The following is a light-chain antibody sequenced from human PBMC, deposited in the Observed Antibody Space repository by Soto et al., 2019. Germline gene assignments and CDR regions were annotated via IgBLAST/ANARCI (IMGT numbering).Light chain of an antibody. Sequence: QSVLAQPPPASGSPGQSVAISCTGTSSDVGGYNYVSWYQQHPGKAPKLMIYEVNKRPSGVPDRFSGSKSGNTDSLTVSGLQAEDEADYYCSSYAGSSNVFGTGTKVTVL. CDR3: SSYAGSSNV. J-gene: IGLJ1*01. CDR1: SSDVGGYNY. V-gene: IGLV2-8*01. CDR2: EVN.